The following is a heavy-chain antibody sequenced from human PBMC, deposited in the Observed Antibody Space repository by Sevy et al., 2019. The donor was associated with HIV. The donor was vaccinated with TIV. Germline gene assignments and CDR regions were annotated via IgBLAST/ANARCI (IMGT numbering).Heavy chain of an antibody. CDR3: ARGGELPVSRAFDI. CDR2: INHSGST. D-gene: IGHD1-7*01. CDR1: GGSFSGYY. Sequence: SETLSLTCAVYGGSFSGYYWSWIRQPPGKGLEWIGEINHSGSTNYNPSLKSRVTISVDTSKNQLSLKLSSVTAADTAVYYCARGGELPVSRAFDIWGQGTMVTVSS. V-gene: IGHV4-34*01. J-gene: IGHJ3*02.